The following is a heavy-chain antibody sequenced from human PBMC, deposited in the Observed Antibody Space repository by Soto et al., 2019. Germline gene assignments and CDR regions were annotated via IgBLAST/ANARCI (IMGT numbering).Heavy chain of an antibody. D-gene: IGHD2-15*01. CDR2: ISWNSGSI. Sequence: EVQLVESGGGLVQPGRSLRLSCAASGFTFDDYAMHWVRQAPGKGLEWVSGISWNSGSIGYADSVKGRFTISRDNAKNSLYLQMNSLRAEDTALYYCAKDWAHGCYELYDYWGQGTLVTVSS. V-gene: IGHV3-9*01. CDR1: GFTFDDYA. CDR3: AKDWAHGCYELYDY. J-gene: IGHJ4*02.